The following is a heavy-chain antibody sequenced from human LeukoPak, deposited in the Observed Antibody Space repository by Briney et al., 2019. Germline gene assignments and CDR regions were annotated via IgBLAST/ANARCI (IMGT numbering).Heavy chain of an antibody. V-gene: IGHV4-34*01. CDR2: INHSGST. Sequence: SETLSLTCAVYGGSFSGYYWSWIRQPPGKGLEWIGEINHSGSTNYNPSLKSRVTISVDTSKNQFSLKLSSVTAADTAVYYCARLLFGVVTLGFDYWGQGTLVTVSS. J-gene: IGHJ4*02. CDR3: ARLLFGVVTLGFDY. CDR1: GGSFSGYY. D-gene: IGHD3-3*01.